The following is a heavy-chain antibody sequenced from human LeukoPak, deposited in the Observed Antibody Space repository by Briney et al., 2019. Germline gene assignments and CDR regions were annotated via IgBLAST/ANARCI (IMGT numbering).Heavy chain of an antibody. CDR1: GGSISSYY. D-gene: IGHD6-19*01. J-gene: IGHJ4*02. Sequence: PSETLSLTCTVSGGSISSYYWSWTRQPPGKGLEWIGYMYNSGSANYNPSLKSRVTISVDTSKNQFSLKLSSVTAADTAVYYCAREGSSGPLDYWGQGTLVTVSS. CDR2: MYNSGSA. V-gene: IGHV4-59*01. CDR3: AREGSSGPLDY.